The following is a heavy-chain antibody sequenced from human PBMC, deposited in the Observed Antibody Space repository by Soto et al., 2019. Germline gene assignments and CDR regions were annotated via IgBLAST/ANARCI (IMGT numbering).Heavy chain of an antibody. V-gene: IGHV3-33*01. J-gene: IGHJ5*02. CDR1: GFTFSSYG. CDR3: TRVPESRITIFGVVRFRFDP. D-gene: IGHD3-3*01. Sequence: GGSLRLSCAASGFTFSSYGMHWVRQAPGKGLEWVAVIWYDGSNKYYADSVKGRYTISRDDSKNTVYLQMNSLGAEDTAVYYCTRVPESRITIFGVVRFRFDPWGQGTLVTVSS. CDR2: IWYDGSNK.